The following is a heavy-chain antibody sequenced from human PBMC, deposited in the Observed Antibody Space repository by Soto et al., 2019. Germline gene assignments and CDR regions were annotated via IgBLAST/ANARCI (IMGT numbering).Heavy chain of an antibody. CDR1: EESLSGYY. CDR3: ARHACGSCSGGTNSPRDY. CDR2: IYYSGST. Sequence: PSQTLSQTCAVYEESLSGYYSYQIRQPPGKGLEWIGSIYYSGSTYYSTSLKSRVTISVDTSKNQFSLKLNSVTAADTAVYYCARHACGSCSGGTNSPRDYCGQGTLVTVSA. D-gene: IGHD2-15*01. J-gene: IGHJ4*02. V-gene: IGHV4-39*01.